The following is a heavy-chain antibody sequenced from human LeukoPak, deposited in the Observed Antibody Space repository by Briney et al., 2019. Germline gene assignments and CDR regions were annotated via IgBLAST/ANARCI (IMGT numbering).Heavy chain of an antibody. D-gene: IGHD4-17*01. CDR2: ISGNGGST. J-gene: IGHJ4*02. CDR1: GLTFSSYA. Sequence: GGSPRLSCAASGLTFSSYAMSWVRQAPGKGLDWVSAISGNGGSTYYADSVKGRFTISRDNSKNTLYLQMNSLRAADTAVYYCARDYGDYRLFDYWGQGTLVTVSS. V-gene: IGHV3-23*01. CDR3: ARDYGDYRLFDY.